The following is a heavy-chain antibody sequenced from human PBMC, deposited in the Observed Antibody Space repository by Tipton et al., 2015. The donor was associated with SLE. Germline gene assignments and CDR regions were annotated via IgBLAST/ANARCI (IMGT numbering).Heavy chain of an antibody. V-gene: IGHV4-61*02. CDR3: ARDRIVGPTQGYYYYYMEA. Sequence: TLSLTCTVSGGSITSDDYYWNWIRQPAGQGLEWIGRIYNSGRTNYNPSLESRVTISVDTSKNQFSLNLRSVTAADTAIYYCARDRIVGPTQGYYYYYMEAWGTGTTVTVSS. J-gene: IGHJ6*03. CDR1: GGSITSDDYY. D-gene: IGHD1-26*01. CDR2: IYNSGRT.